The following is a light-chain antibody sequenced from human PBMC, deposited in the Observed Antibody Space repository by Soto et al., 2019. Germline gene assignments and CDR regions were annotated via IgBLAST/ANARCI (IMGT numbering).Light chain of an antibody. V-gene: IGKV3-20*01. CDR1: QSVSSTY. J-gene: IGKJ4*01. Sequence: EIVLTQSPDTLSLSPGERATLSCRASQSVSSTYLAWFQQKPGQTPRLLISGASSRATGIPERFSGSGSGTDFTLTISRLEPEDVAVYYCQQYYSTPLTFGGGTKVEIK. CDR3: QQYYSTPLT. CDR2: GAS.